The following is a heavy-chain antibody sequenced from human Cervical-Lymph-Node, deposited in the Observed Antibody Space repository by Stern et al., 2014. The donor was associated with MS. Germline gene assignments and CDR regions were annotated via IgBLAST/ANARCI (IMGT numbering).Heavy chain of an antibody. J-gene: IGHJ4*02. Sequence: QLQLQESGPGLVKPSETLSLSCTVSGGSISSGSFYWGWIRQPPGKGLEWIGTVYYSGSTYYNLSLKSRVTTSLDTSNNQFSLTLNSVTAADTAVYYCARLEYTTSYYSHYFDYWGQGALVTVSS. D-gene: IGHD1-26*01. V-gene: IGHV4-39*01. CDR1: GGSISSGSFY. CDR2: VYYSGST. CDR3: ARLEYTTSYYSHYFDY.